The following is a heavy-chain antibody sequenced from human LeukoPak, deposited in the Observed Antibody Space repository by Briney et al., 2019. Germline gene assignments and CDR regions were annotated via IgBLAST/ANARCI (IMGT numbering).Heavy chain of an antibody. Sequence: SETLSLTCTVSGDSISSVNYYWGWIRQPPGKGLEWIGYIYYSGSTNYNPSLKSRVTISIDTSKNQFSLKLSSVTAADTAVYYCARRQWVPAFDIWGQGTMVTVSS. V-gene: IGHV4-61*05. J-gene: IGHJ3*02. CDR3: ARRQWVPAFDI. CDR1: GDSISSVNYY. CDR2: IYYSGST. D-gene: IGHD1-26*01.